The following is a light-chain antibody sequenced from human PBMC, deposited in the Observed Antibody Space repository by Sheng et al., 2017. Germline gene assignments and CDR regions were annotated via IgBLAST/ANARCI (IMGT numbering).Light chain of an antibody. J-gene: IGKJ3*01. CDR2: KAS. CDR3: QQYDNVRFI. CDR1: QSVSTW. Sequence: DIQMTQSPSTLSASVGDRVSITCRASQSVSTWLAWYQQKPGKAPKLLIYKASTLQSGVPSRFSGSGSGTDFTLTISSLQPDDFATYYCQQYDNVRFIFGPGTIVDIK. V-gene: IGKV1-5*03.